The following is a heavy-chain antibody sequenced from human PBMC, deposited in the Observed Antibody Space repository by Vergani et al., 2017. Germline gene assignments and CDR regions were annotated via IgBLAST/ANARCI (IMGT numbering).Heavy chain of an antibody. V-gene: IGHV3-30*18. CDR3: AKSQLELWWCQGGS. CDR1: GFTFSSYG. CDR2: ISYDGSNK. J-gene: IGHJ5*02. Sequence: QVQLVESGGGVVQPGRSLRLSCAASGFTFSSYGMHWVRQAPGKGLEWVAVISYDGSNKYYADSVKGRFTISRDNSKNTLYLQMNSLRVEDTAVYYCAKSQLELWWCQGGSWGQGTLVTVSS. D-gene: IGHD2-21*01.